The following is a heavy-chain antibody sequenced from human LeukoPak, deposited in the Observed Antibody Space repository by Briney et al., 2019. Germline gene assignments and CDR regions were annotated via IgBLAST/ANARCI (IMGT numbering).Heavy chain of an antibody. V-gene: IGHV3-23*01. J-gene: IGHJ4*02. CDR1: GFTFSNYA. CDR2: ISGSGDST. Sequence: GGFLRLSCAASGFTFSNYAMSWVRQAPGKGLEWVSTISGSGDSTYYADSVKGWFTISRDNSKNTLYLQMNSLRAEDTAVYYCAKDPYGDYALFDYWGREPWSPSPQ. D-gene: IGHD4-17*01. CDR3: AKDPYGDYALFDY.